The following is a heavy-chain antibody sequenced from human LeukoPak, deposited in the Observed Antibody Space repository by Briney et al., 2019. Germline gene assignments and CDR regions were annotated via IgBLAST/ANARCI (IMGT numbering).Heavy chain of an antibody. CDR2: IIPIFGTA. V-gene: IGHV1-69*05. D-gene: IGHD1-26*01. CDR3: ARVRTGIVGAAYYFDY. CDR1: GGTFSSYA. J-gene: IGHJ4*02. Sequence: ASVKVSCKASGGTFSSYAISWVRQAPGQGLEWMGGIIPIFGTANYAQKFQGRVTMTTDTSTSTAYMELRSLRSDDTAVYYCARVRTGIVGAAYYFDYWGQGTLVTVSS.